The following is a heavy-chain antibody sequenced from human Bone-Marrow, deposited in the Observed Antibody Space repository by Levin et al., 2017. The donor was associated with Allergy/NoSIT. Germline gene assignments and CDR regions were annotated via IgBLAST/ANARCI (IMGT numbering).Heavy chain of an antibody. CDR2: IYWDDDR. Sequence: GSGPTLVKPTDTLALTCTFSGFSLTTSGVGVGWIRQSPGQALEWLAIIYWDDDRRYNPSLRMRLTITKDTSINKVVLVMTNMDPADTATYYCAHILITFGGVLRTDAFDMWGQGTLVTVSS. D-gene: IGHD3-16*01. V-gene: IGHV2-5*02. J-gene: IGHJ3*02. CDR1: GFSLTTSGVG. CDR3: AHILITFGGVLRTDAFDM.